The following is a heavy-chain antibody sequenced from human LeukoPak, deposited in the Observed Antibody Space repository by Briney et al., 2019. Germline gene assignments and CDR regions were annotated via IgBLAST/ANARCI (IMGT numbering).Heavy chain of an antibody. D-gene: IGHD5-24*01. V-gene: IGHV4-59*01. CDR2: IYNSGRT. J-gene: IGHJ4*02. Sequence: PSETLSLTCTVSGGSISNYYWNWIRQPPGKGLEWIGYIYNSGRTNYNPSLKSRVTVSVDTSKNQFSLKLSSVTAADTAVYYCARDRRDGPDYWGQGTLVTVSS. CDR3: ARDRRDGPDY. CDR1: GGSISNYY.